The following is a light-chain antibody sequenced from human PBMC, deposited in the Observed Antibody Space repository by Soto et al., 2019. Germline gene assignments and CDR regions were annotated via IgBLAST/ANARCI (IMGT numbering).Light chain of an antibody. CDR3: SSYAPSITYV. Sequence: QSALTQPASVSGSPGQSITISCTGASSDVGAYNFVSWYQQHPGKAPKLMIYEGSSRPSGVSNRFSGSKSGNTASLTISGLQAEDEADYYCSSYAPSITYVFGTGTKVTVL. CDR1: SSDVGAYNF. CDR2: EGS. V-gene: IGLV2-23*01. J-gene: IGLJ1*01.